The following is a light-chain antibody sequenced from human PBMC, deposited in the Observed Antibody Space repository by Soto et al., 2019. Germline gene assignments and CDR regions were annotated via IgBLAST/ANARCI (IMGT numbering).Light chain of an antibody. CDR1: QRISDN. V-gene: IGKV3-15*01. CDR2: AAS. Sequence: EIVLTQSPATLAVSPWERVTLSCRASQRISDNLAWYQQKPGQPPRLLIYAASTRATGIPARFSGSGSGTDFTLTISSLQSEDFAVYYCQEFNYWPPWTFGQGTKVDI. J-gene: IGKJ1*01. CDR3: QEFNYWPPWT.